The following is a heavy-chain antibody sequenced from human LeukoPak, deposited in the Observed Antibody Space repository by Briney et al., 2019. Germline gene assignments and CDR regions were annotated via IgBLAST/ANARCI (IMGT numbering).Heavy chain of an antibody. V-gene: IGHV3-74*01. D-gene: IGHD4-17*01. CDR1: RFTFSRYW. J-gene: IGHJ4*02. CDR3: ARPSEDYGDYGGYSDS. CDR2: ISSDHSST. Sequence: PGGSLGLSCVASRFTFSRYWMHWVRQAPGKELVWVSRISSDHSSTNYADSVKGRFTVSRDNAKNTLYLQMNNLRAEDTALYYCARPSEDYGDYGGYSDSWGQGTLVTVSS.